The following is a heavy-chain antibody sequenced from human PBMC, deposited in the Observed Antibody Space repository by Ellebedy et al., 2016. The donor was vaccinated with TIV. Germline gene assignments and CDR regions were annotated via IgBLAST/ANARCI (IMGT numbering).Heavy chain of an antibody. CDR1: GGSFSGYY. V-gene: IGHV4-34*01. D-gene: IGHD6-19*01. Sequence: SETLSLTXAVYGGSFSGYYWSWIRQPPGKGLEWIGEINHSGSTNYNPSLKSRVTISVDTSKNQFSLKLSSVTAADTAVYYCARGPSYSSGWYRVWGQGTLVTVSS. CDR2: INHSGST. CDR3: ARGPSYSSGWYRV. J-gene: IGHJ4*02.